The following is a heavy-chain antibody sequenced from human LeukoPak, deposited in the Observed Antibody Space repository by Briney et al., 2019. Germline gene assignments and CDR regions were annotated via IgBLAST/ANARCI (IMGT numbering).Heavy chain of an antibody. CDR1: GFTFSSYS. D-gene: IGHD6-13*01. CDR2: ISSSSSYI. J-gene: IGHJ4*02. CDR3: ARTYSSSWPYFDY. Sequence: PGGSLRLSCAASGFTFSSYSMNWVRQAPGKGLEWVSSISSSSSYIYYADSVKGRFTISRDNAKNSLYLQMNSLRAEDTAVYYCARTYSSSWPYFDYWGQGTLVTVSS. V-gene: IGHV3-21*01.